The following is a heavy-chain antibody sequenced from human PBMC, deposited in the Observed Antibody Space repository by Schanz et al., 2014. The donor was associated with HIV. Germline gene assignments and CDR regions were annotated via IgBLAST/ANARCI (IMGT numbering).Heavy chain of an antibody. D-gene: IGHD6-13*01. CDR2: IWYDGTNI. CDR1: GFTFSSYG. CDR3: AREYYSRNWNWFDP. V-gene: IGHV3-33*01. J-gene: IGHJ5*02. Sequence: QVQLVESGGGVVQPGRSLRLSCAASGFTFSSYGMHWVRQAPGKGLEWVAVIWYDGTNIDYADSVKGRFTVSRDNSKKMLYLQMNSLRAEDTAVYYCAREYYSRNWNWFDPGGQGTLVTVSS.